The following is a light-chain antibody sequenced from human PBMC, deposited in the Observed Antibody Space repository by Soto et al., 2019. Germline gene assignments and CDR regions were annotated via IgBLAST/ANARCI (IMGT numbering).Light chain of an antibody. J-gene: IGKJ2*01. V-gene: IGKV1-5*03. CDR2: KAS. Sequence: DIHMTQAPSTLSASVGDRVTITCRASQNIISWLAWFQQKPGKAPTVLIYKASNSESGVPSRFSGSGSGTEFTLTITSLQPDDFATYYCQEYIGYSFGQGTKVDIK. CDR1: QNIISW. CDR3: QEYIGYS.